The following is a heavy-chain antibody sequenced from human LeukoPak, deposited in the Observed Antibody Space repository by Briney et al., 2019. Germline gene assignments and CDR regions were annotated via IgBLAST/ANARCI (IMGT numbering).Heavy chain of an antibody. CDR3: ARVVQLERRGLIRFDP. J-gene: IGHJ5*02. CDR2: INPNSGGT. V-gene: IGHV1-2*02. CDR1: GDTNGDTFTDYA. D-gene: IGHD1-1*01. Sequence: ASVKVSCKASGDTNGDTFTDYAINWVRQAPGQGLEWMGWINPNSGGTNYAQKFQGRVTMTRDTSISTAYMELSRLRSDDAAVYYCARVVQLERRGLIRFDPWGQGTLVTVSS.